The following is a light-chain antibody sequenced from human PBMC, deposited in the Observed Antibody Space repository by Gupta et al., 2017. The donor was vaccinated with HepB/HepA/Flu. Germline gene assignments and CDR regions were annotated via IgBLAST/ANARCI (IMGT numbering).Light chain of an antibody. J-gene: IGLJ2*01. CDR3: SSYTSSSPVV. Sequence: ALTHPASVSGPPGQSSPISSTGTSSDVGGYNYGSWYQQHPGKAPKLMIYDVSNRPSGVSNRFSGSKSGNTASLTISGLQAEDEADYYCSSYTSSSPVVFGGGTKLTVL. V-gene: IGLV2-14*01. CDR1: SSDVGGYNY. CDR2: DVS.